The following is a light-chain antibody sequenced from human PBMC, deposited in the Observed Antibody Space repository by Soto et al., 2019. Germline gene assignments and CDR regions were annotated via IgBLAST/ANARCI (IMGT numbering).Light chain of an antibody. V-gene: IGLV2-23*02. J-gene: IGLJ2*01. CDR2: EVS. CDR3: CYFVGHSLSVV. Sequence: QSVLTQPASVSGSPGQSITISCTGTSSDVGSSNLVSWYQHPPDKAPKVIIYEVSKRPSGVSDRFSGSKSGNTAYLTISGLQAEDEAEYHCCYFVGHSLSVVFGGGTQLTVL. CDR1: SSDVGSSNL.